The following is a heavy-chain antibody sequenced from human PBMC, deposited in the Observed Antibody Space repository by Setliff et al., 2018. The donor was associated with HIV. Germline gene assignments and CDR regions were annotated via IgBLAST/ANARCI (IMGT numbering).Heavy chain of an antibody. CDR3: ARGSGFIEAAGTDY. CDR2: MNPNSGHT. J-gene: IGHJ4*02. D-gene: IGHD6-13*01. CDR1: GYTFTSYD. Sequence: GASVKVSCKASGYTFTSYDINWVRQATGQGLEWMGWMNPNSGHTGYARKFQGRVTITSDTSISTAYMELSSLRSEDTAVYYCARGSGFIEAAGTDYWGQGTLVTVSS. V-gene: IGHV1-8*03.